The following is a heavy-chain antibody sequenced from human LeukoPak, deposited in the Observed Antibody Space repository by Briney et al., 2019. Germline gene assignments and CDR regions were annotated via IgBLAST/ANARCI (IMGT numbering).Heavy chain of an antibody. D-gene: IGHD6-6*01. V-gene: IGHV4-34*01. Sequence: SETLSLTCAVYGGYFSGYYWSWIRQPPGKGLEWIGEINHSGSTNYNPSLKSRVTISVDTSKNQFSLKLSSVTAADTAVYYCARVSRIAARPIDYWGQGTLVTVSS. CDR3: ARVSRIAARPIDY. J-gene: IGHJ4*02. CDR1: GGYFSGYY. CDR2: INHSGST.